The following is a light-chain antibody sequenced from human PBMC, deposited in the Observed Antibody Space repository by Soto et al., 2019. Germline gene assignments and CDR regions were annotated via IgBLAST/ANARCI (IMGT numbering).Light chain of an antibody. V-gene: IGKV3-15*01. CDR2: DAS. CDR1: QTIDNT. Sequence: EIVMTQSPATLSLSPGERATLSCRASQTIDNTLAWHQRKPGQAPRLLIYDASTRATGVPARFSGSGSGTDFTLTISSLQSEDFAVYYCQHYNYWPYTFGQGTKVDIK. CDR3: QHYNYWPYT. J-gene: IGKJ2*01.